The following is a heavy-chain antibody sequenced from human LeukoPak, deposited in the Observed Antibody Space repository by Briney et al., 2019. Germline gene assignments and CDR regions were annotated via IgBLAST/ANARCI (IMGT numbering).Heavy chain of an antibody. CDR1: GFTFRSYG. CDR3: ARGSGAAAGAFDY. V-gene: IGHV3-33*01. J-gene: IGHJ4*02. CDR2: VWYDGNTK. Sequence: GRSLRLSCAAAGFTFRSYGMRWGRQAPRKGRGWVAIVWYDGNTKYYADSVKGRFTVSRDNSKDTVSLQLNSLRAEDTAVYYCARGSGAAAGAFDYWGQGTLVTVPS. D-gene: IGHD6-13*01.